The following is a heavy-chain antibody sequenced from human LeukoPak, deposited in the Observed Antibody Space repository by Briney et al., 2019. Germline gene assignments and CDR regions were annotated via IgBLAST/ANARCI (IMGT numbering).Heavy chain of an antibody. Sequence: PSETLSLTCTVSSGSISSSSYYWGWIRQPPGKGLEWIGSIYYSGSTYYNPSLKSRVTISVDTSKNQFSLKLSSVTAADTAVYYCARGPPGYDSSGYPEVDFDYWGQGTLVTVSS. D-gene: IGHD3-22*01. V-gene: IGHV4-39*01. J-gene: IGHJ4*02. CDR2: IYYSGST. CDR3: ARGPPGYDSSGYPEVDFDY. CDR1: SGSISSSSYY.